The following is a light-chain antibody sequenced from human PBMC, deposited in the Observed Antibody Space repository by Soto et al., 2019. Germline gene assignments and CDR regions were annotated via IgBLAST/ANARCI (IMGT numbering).Light chain of an antibody. CDR3: SSYTSISTLV. V-gene: IGLV2-14*01. CDR1: SSDVGGYNY. Sequence: QSALTQPASVSGSPGQSITISCTGTSSDVGGYNYVSWYQQHTGKAPTLMIYDVSNRPSGVSNRFSGSKSGNTASLTISGRQAEDDADYYCSSYTSISTLVFGGGTKLTVL. CDR2: DVS. J-gene: IGLJ2*01.